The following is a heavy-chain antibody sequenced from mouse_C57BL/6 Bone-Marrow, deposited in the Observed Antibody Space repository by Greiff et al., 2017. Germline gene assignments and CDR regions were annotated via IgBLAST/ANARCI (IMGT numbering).Heavy chain of an antibody. V-gene: IGHV5-17*01. J-gene: IGHJ3*01. D-gene: IGHD2-4*01. CDR2: ISSGSSTI. Sequence: EVKLVESGGGLVKPGGSLKLSCAASGFTFSDYGMHWVRQAPEKGLEWVAYISSGSSTIYYADTVKGRSTISRDNAKNTLFLQMTSLRSEDTAMYYCARPLISAWFAYWGQGTLVTVSA. CDR3: ARPLISAWFAY. CDR1: GFTFSDYG.